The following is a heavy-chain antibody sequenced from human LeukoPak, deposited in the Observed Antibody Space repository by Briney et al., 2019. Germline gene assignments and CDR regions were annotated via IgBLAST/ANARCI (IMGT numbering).Heavy chain of an antibody. Sequence: PSETLSLTYAVYGGSFSGYYWSWIRQPPGKGLEWIGEINHSGSTNYNPSLKSRVTISVDTSNNQFSLKLSSVTAADTAVYYCARGRGNYGDYAGGDDETNWFDPWGQGTLVTVSS. J-gene: IGHJ5*02. CDR3: ARGRGNYGDYAGGDDETNWFDP. CDR2: INHSGST. V-gene: IGHV4-34*01. CDR1: GGSFSGYY. D-gene: IGHD4-17*01.